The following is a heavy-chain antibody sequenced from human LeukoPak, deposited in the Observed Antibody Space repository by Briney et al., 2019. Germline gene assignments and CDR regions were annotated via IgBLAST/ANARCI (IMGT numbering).Heavy chain of an antibody. Sequence: SETLSLTCTVSGGSINSYYWSWLRQPPGKGLEGMGYIYYRVLPTYTPSLKSRVTISLDTSKTQFSLKLSSVTAADTAVYYCARARDGHINNWFDPWGQGTLVTVSS. CDR1: GGSINSYY. CDR2: IYYRVLP. D-gene: IGHD5-24*01. V-gene: IGHV4-59*01. J-gene: IGHJ5*02. CDR3: ARARDGHINNWFDP.